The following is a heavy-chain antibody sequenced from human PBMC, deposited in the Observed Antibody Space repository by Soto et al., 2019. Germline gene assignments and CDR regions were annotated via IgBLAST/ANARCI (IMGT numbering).Heavy chain of an antibody. D-gene: IGHD2-8*01. Sequence: GGSLRLSCAASGFTFSSYAMSWVRQAPGKGLEWVSAISGSGGSTYYADSVKGRFTISRDNSKNTLYLQMNSLRAEDTAVYYCAKVLGGMVYPLYYFDYWGQGTPVTGSS. CDR2: ISGSGGST. V-gene: IGHV3-23*01. J-gene: IGHJ4*02. CDR3: AKVLGGMVYPLYYFDY. CDR1: GFTFSSYA.